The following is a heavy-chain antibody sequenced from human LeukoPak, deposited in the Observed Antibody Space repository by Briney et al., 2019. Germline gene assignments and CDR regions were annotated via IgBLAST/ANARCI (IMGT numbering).Heavy chain of an antibody. CDR2: ISSSSSYI. CDR1: GFTFSSYG. D-gene: IGHD5-24*01. Sequence: GGSLRLSCAASGFTFSSYGMSWVRQAPGKGLEWVSSISSSSSYIYYADSVKGRFTISRDNAKNSLYLQMNSLRAEDTAVYYCARDGYNFSFDYWGQGTLVTVSS. V-gene: IGHV3-21*01. J-gene: IGHJ4*02. CDR3: ARDGYNFSFDY.